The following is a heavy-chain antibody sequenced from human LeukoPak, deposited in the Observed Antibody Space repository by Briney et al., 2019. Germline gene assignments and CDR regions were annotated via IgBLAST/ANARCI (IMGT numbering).Heavy chain of an antibody. CDR1: GYTFTSYA. Sequence: ASVKVSCKASGYTFTSYAISGVRQAPGQGLEWMGWISAYNGNTNYAQKLKGRVTMTTDTSTSTAYMELRSLRSDDTAVYYCARLTSGYDNSYYFDYWGQGTLVTVSS. J-gene: IGHJ4*02. CDR2: ISAYNGNT. CDR3: ARLTSGYDNSYYFDY. D-gene: IGHD5-12*01. V-gene: IGHV1-18*01.